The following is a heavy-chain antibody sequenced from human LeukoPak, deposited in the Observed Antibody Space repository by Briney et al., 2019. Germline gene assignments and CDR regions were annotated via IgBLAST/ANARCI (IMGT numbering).Heavy chain of an antibody. V-gene: IGHV1-24*01. J-gene: IGHJ3*02. CDR1: GYTLTELS. CDR2: FDPEGGET. Sequence: ASVKVSCKVSGYTLTELSMHWVRQAPGKGLEWMGGFDPEGGETIYAQKFQGRVTMTEDTSTDTAYMELSSLRSEDTAVYYCATGGGVSGAYDAFDIWGQGTMVTVSS. CDR3: ATGGGVSGAYDAFDI. D-gene: IGHD3-10*01.